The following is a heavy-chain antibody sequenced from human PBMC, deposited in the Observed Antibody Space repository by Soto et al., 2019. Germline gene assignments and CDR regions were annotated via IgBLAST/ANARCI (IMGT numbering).Heavy chain of an antibody. V-gene: IGHV3-49*05. CDR3: ARVGSASLIVVVIADH. Sequence: EVQVVESGGALVKPGRSLRLSCTTSGFSFGDYAMSWFRQAPGKGVEWVGFIRNRDDGGTTQYAASVKGRFTISRDDPKSIAFLQMDSLKTEDTAVYYCARVGSASLIVVVIADHWGQGTQVTVSS. CDR2: IRNRDDGGTT. CDR1: GFSFGDYA. J-gene: IGHJ4*02. D-gene: IGHD2-15*01.